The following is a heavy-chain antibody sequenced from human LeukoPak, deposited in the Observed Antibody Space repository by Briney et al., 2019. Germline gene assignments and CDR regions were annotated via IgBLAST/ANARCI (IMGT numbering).Heavy chain of an antibody. J-gene: IGHJ5*02. CDR2: IYSGGST. V-gene: IGHV3-53*01. CDR1: GFTVSSNY. CDR3: AGKGGGSYYEDWFDP. D-gene: IGHD1-26*01. Sequence: GGSLRLSCAASGFTVSSNYMSWVRQAPGKGLEWVSVIYSGGSTYYADSVKGRFTISRDNSKNTLYLQMNSLRAEDTAVYYCAGKGGGSYYEDWFDPWGQGTLVTVSS.